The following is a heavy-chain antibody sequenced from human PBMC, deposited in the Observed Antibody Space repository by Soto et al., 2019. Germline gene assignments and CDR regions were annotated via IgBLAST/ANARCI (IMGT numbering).Heavy chain of an antibody. J-gene: IGHJ5*02. V-gene: IGHV4-30-2*01. CDR2: IYHSGST. CDR1: GGSISSGGYS. D-gene: IGHD4-17*01. CDR3: ARVGLPHYAPNNWFDP. Sequence: PSETLSLTCAVSGGSISSGGYSWSWIRQPPGKGLEWIGYIYHSGSTYYNPSLKSRVTISVDRSKNQFSLKLSSVTAADTAVYYCARVGLPHYAPNNWFDPWGQGTLVTVSS.